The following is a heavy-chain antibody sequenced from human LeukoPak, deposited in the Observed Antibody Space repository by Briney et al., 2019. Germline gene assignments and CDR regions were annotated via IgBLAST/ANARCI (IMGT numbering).Heavy chain of an antibody. D-gene: IGHD2-15*01. V-gene: IGHV3-30*02. Sequence: GGSLRLSCTASGFSFTTYAMHWVRQAPGKGLEGVAGIHFDGSNKYYAESVKGRFTISRDNSKNTLYLQMDSLRAADTAVYYCAKKGGFCSRLSCYHYYYMDVWGEGTTVTVSS. CDR1: GFSFTTYA. J-gene: IGHJ6*03. CDR3: AKKGGFCSRLSCYHYYYMDV. CDR2: IHFDGSNK.